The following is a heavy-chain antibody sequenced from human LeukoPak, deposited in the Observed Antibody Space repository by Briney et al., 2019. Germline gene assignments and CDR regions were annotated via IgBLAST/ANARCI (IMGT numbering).Heavy chain of an antibody. CDR1: GGTFGSYA. CDR2: IIPIFGTA. J-gene: IGHJ5*02. Sequence: SVKVSCKASGGTFGSYAISWVRQAPGQGLEWMGRIIPIFGTANYAQKFQGRVTIITDESTSTAYMELSSLRSEDTAVYYCARTPITISPYNWFDPWGQGTLVTVSS. V-gene: IGHV1-69*05. CDR3: ARTPITISPYNWFDP. D-gene: IGHD3-3*01.